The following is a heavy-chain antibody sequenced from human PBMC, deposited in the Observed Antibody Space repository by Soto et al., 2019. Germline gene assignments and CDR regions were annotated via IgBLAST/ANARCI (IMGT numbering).Heavy chain of an antibody. D-gene: IGHD3-22*01. J-gene: IGHJ3*02. CDR1: GGSIRSGGYY. V-gene: IGHV4-31*03. Sequence: PSETLSLTCTVSGGSIRSGGYYWSWIRQHPGKGLEWIGYIYYSGSTYYNPSLKSRVTISVDTSKNQFSLKLSSVTAADTAVYYCAKAYYYDSSGYPQRAFDIWGQGTMVTVSS. CDR2: IYYSGST. CDR3: AKAYYYDSSGYPQRAFDI.